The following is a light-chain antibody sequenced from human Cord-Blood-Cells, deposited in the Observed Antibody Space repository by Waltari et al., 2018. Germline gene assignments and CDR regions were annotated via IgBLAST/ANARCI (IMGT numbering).Light chain of an antibody. CDR2: DVS. Sequence: QSALTQPASVSGSPGQSITISCTGTSSDVGGYNYVSWYQQDPGKSPKLMIYDVSKRPAGVSNRFSGSESGNTASLTISGLQAEDEADYYCSSYTSSSTVVFGGGTKLTVL. V-gene: IGLV2-14*01. CDR1: SSDVGGYNY. J-gene: IGLJ2*01. CDR3: SSYTSSSTVV.